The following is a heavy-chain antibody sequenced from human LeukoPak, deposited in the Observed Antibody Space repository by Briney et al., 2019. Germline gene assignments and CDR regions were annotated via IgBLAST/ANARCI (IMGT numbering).Heavy chain of an antibody. Sequence: PGRSLRLSCAASGFTFSSYAMHWVRQAPGKGLEWVAVISYDGSNKYYADSVKGRFTISRDNSKNTLYLQMNSLRAEDTAVYYCAKDLLKQPRNRRYSSSWVPWFDPWGQGTLVTVSS. D-gene: IGHD6-13*01. CDR1: GFTFSSYA. V-gene: IGHV3-30-3*01. CDR2: ISYDGSNK. CDR3: AKDLLKQPRNRRYSSSWVPWFDP. J-gene: IGHJ5*02.